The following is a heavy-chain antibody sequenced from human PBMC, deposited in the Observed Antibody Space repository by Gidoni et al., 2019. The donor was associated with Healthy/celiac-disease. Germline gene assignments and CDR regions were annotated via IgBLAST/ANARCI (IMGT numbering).Heavy chain of an antibody. CDR2: ISGSGGST. CDR1: GFTFSSYA. CDR3: AKSPRWLTRLFDY. V-gene: IGHV3-23*01. J-gene: IGHJ4*02. Sequence: EVQLLESGGGLVQPGGSLRLPCAASGFTFSSYAMSWVRPAPGKGLEWVSAISGSGGSTYYADSVKGRFTISRDNSKNTLYLQMNSLRAEDTAVYYCAKSPRWLTRLFDYWGQGTLVTVSS. D-gene: IGHD6-19*01.